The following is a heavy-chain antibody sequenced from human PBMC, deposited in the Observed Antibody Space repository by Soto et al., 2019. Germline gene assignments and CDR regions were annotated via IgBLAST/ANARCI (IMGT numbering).Heavy chain of an antibody. CDR1: GFTFRNYG. D-gene: IGHD2-15*01. J-gene: IGHJ4*02. CDR3: EKENTHLLHDY. Sequence: PGGSLRLSCAASGFTFRNYGMHWFRQAPGKGLEWVAVISHDGSDKYYADSMKGRFIISRDNSENTLFLNMNSLKPEDTAVYYYEKENTHLLHDYWGQGNLVTVPS. CDR2: ISHDGSDK. V-gene: IGHV3-30*18.